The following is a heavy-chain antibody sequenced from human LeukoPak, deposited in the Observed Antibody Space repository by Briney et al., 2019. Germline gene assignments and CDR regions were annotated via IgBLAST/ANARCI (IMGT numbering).Heavy chain of an antibody. CDR2: ISGSGGST. J-gene: IGHJ4*02. D-gene: IGHD1-26*01. V-gene: IGHV3-23*01. CDR1: GFPFSSFA. CDR3: AKDPAGGSYLTWLFDY. Sequence: PGGSLRLSCAAPGFPFSSFAMSGVGQAPGKGLEWVSGISGSGGSTYYADSVKGRFTISRDNSKNTLYLQMNSLRAEDTAVYYCAKDPAGGSYLTWLFDYWGQGTLVTVSS.